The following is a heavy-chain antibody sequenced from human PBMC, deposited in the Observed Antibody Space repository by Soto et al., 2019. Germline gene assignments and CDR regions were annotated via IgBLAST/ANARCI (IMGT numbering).Heavy chain of an antibody. CDR3: SADAPEWPSGGMDV. CDR2: IAYDGSDK. J-gene: IGHJ6*02. D-gene: IGHD3-3*01. Sequence: GSPILPCAASGFTYRTYAMHWVRHAPATGLEWVAFIAYDGSDKYYVDSLKGRFTISRDRSKKTLYLQLVSLSPEDTAVYYCSADAPEWPSGGMDVWGQGTTVTVSS. CDR1: GFTYRTYA. V-gene: IGHV3-30*03.